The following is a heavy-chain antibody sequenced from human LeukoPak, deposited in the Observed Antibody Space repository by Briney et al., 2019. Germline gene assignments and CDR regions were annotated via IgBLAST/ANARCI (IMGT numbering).Heavy chain of an antibody. V-gene: IGHV4-59*12. D-gene: IGHD6-13*01. Sequence: SETLSLTCTVSGGSIGTYSWNWIRQPPGKGLEWIGYIYYSGTTNYNPSLKSRVTISVDTSKNQFSLKLSSVTAADTAVYYCARGWYYFDYWGQGTLVTVSS. J-gene: IGHJ4*02. CDR1: GGSIGTYS. CDR3: ARGWYYFDY. CDR2: IYYSGTT.